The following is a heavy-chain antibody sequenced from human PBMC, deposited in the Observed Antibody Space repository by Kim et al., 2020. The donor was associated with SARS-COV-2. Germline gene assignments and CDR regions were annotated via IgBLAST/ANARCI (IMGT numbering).Heavy chain of an antibody. CDR1: GFTFSNYA. V-gene: IGHV3-23*01. CDR2: ISSGAVTS. Sequence: GGSLRLSCAASGFTFSNYAMTWVRQAPGKGLEWVSFISSGAVTSYYAESVKGRFTISRDNSENTLYLKMNSLRAEDTAIYYCAKTRGSYGEYYFDCWGQGTLVTVSS. J-gene: IGHJ4*02. CDR3: AKTRGSYGEYYFDC. D-gene: IGHD3-16*01.